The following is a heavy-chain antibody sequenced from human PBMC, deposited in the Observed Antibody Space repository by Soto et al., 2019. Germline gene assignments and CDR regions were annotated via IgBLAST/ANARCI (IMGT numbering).Heavy chain of an antibody. J-gene: IGHJ4*01. CDR3: AGGWSFDY. CDR2: INSDGSRT. Sequence: PGGSLRLSCAASGFTFSTYDMHWVRQAPGKGLVWVSRINSDGSRTNYADSVKGRFTISRDNAKNTLYLQMNSLRAEDTAVYFCAGGWSFDYWGHGTLVTVSS. V-gene: IGHV3-74*01. CDR1: GFTFSTYD. D-gene: IGHD6-19*01.